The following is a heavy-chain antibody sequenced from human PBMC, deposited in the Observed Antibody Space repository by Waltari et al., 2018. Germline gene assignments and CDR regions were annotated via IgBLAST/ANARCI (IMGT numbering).Heavy chain of an antibody. D-gene: IGHD5-12*01. Sequence: QVQLVQSGAEVKKPGPSVKVSCKTSGYNFTADYMHWVRQVPGQGLEWMGWINCNTGDRDYAQKFRGRVTMTRETSLTTVYMEMNRLTSGDTAVYYCAREDIVATKVFDDWGHGTLVTVSS. V-gene: IGHV1-2*02. J-gene: IGHJ4*01. CDR3: AREDIVATKVFDD. CDR2: INCNTGDR. CDR1: GYNFTADY.